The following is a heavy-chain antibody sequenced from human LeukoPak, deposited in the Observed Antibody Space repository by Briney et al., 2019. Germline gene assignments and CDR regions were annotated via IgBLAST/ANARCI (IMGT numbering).Heavy chain of an antibody. D-gene: IGHD4-11*01. J-gene: IGHJ4*02. CDR3: ARGFAGSQY. V-gene: IGHV4-34*01. Sequence: SETLSLTCAVYGGSFSGYYWSWIRQPPGKGLEWIGEINHSGSTNYNPSLKSRVTISGDTSKNQFSLKLSSVTAADTAVYYCARGFAGSQYWGQGTLVTVSS. CDR1: GGSFSGYY. CDR2: INHSGST.